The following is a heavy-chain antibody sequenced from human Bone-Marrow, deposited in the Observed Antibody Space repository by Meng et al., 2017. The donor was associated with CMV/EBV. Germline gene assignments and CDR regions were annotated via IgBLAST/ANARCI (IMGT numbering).Heavy chain of an antibody. J-gene: IGHJ4*02. CDR3: GSREGGY. D-gene: IGHD1-26*01. CDR1: GFTFSPYS. Sequence: GESLKISCVASGFTFSPYSMHWVRQAPGKGLEWVSSISSTGSYIHYADSVKGRFTVSRDNAKNSLYLQLNSLRAEDTAVYYCGSREGGYWGQGTLLTVSS. CDR2: ISSTGSYI. V-gene: IGHV3-21*01.